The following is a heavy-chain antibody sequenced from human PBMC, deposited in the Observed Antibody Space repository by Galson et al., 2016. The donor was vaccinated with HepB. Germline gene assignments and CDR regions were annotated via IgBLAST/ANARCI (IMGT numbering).Heavy chain of an antibody. Sequence: SLRLSCAASGFTFDDYAMHWVRQAPGKCLEWVSGISWISGSIGYADSVKGRFTISRDNAKNSLYLQMNSLRAEDTALYYCAKYTAVDYYDSSGYSDYWGRGTLVTVSS. CDR3: AKYTAVDYYDSSGYSDY. CDR1: GFTFDDYA. CDR2: ISWISGSI. V-gene: IGHV3-9*01. J-gene: IGHJ4*02. D-gene: IGHD3-22*01.